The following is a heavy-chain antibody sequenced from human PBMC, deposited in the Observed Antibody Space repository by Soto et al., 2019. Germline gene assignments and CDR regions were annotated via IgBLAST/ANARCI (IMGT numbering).Heavy chain of an antibody. CDR3: AKESSYDILTGYYSPIPV. D-gene: IGHD3-9*01. J-gene: IGHJ6*02. CDR1: GFTFSSYA. V-gene: IGHV3-23*01. Sequence: GXSLRLSCAASGFTFSSYALSWFRQAPVNGLEWVSAISGSGGSTYYADSVKGRFTISRDNSKNTLYLQMNSLRAEDTAVYYCAKESSYDILTGYYSPIPVWGQGTTVTVSS. CDR2: ISGSGGST.